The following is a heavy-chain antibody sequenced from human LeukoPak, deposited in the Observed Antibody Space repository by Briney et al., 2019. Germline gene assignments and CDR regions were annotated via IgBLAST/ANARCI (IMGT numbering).Heavy chain of an antibody. V-gene: IGHV3-23*01. CDR2: ISGIGGST. Sequence: GGSLRLSCAASGFTFCSYAMSWVRQAPGKGLEWVSAISGIGGSTYYADSVKGRFTISRDKSKNTLYRQMNSLRAEDTAVYYCAKDPNPDYYDRSSYYYGYGGQGTLVTVSS. CDR1: GFTFCSYA. CDR3: AKDPNPDYYDRSSYYYGY. D-gene: IGHD3-22*01. J-gene: IGHJ4*02.